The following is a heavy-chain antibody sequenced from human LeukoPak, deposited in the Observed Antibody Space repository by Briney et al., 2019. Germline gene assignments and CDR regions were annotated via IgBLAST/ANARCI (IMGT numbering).Heavy chain of an antibody. Sequence: SETLSLTCAVYGGSFSGYYWSWIRQPPGKGLEWIGEINHGGSTNYNPSLKSRVTISVDTSKNQFSLKLSSVTAADTAVYYCARLRGYCSGGSCYHPAFDYWGQGTLVTVSS. CDR1: GGSFSGYY. D-gene: IGHD2-15*01. CDR3: ARLRGYCSGGSCYHPAFDY. V-gene: IGHV4-34*01. J-gene: IGHJ4*02. CDR2: INHGGST.